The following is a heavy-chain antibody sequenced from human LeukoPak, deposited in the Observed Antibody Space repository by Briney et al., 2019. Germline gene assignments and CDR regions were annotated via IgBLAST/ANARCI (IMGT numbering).Heavy chain of an antibody. CDR2: IYYSGST. J-gene: IGHJ4*02. Sequence: SETPSLTCTVSGGSISSYYWSWIRQPPGKGLEWIGYIYYSGSTNYNPSLKSRVTISVDTSKNQFSLKLSSVTAADTAVYYCARGYSYGAPLRYWGQGTLVTVSS. CDR1: GGSISSYY. D-gene: IGHD5-18*01. CDR3: ARGYSYGAPLRY. V-gene: IGHV4-59*01.